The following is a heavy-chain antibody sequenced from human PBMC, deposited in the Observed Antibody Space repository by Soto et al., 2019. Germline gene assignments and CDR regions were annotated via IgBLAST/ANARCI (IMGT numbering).Heavy chain of an antibody. CDR1: GFTFSSYS. CDR2: ISSSSSTI. V-gene: IGHV3-48*02. D-gene: IGHD3-10*01. CDR3: ARGGQYYGSGSYDDFDY. J-gene: IGHJ4*02. Sequence: EVQLVESGGGLVQPGGSLRLSCAASGFTFSSYSMNWVRQAPGQGLEWVSYISSSSSTIYYADSVKGRFTISRDNAKNSLYLQMNSLRDEDTAVYYCARGGQYYGSGSYDDFDYWGQGTLVTVSS.